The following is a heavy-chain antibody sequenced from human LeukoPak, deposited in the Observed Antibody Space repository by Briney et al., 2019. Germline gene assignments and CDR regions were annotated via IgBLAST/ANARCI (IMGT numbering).Heavy chain of an antibody. CDR2: INHSGST. Sequence: SETLSLTCAVYGGSFSGYYWSWIRQPPGKGLEWIGEINHSGSTYYNPSLKSRVTISVDTSKNQFSLKLSSVTAADTAVYYCARDRGYDGYYYYGMDVWGQGTTVTVSS. CDR1: GGSFSGYY. J-gene: IGHJ6*02. CDR3: ARDRGYDGYYYYGMDV. D-gene: IGHD5-12*01. V-gene: IGHV4-34*01.